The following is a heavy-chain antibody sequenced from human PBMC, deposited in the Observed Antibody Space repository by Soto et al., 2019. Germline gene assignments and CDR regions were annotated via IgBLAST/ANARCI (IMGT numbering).Heavy chain of an antibody. V-gene: IGHV4-34*01. Sequence: SETLSLTCAVYGGSFSGYYWSWIRQPPGKGLEWIGEINHSGSTNYNPSLKSRVTISVDTSKNQFSLKLSSETAADTAVYYCARIYGEPDYWGQGTLVTVSS. CDR2: INHSGST. J-gene: IGHJ4*02. CDR3: ARIYGEPDY. D-gene: IGHD4-17*01. CDR1: GGSFSGYY.